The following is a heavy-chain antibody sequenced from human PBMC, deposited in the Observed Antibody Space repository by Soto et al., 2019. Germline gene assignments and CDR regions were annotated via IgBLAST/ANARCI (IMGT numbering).Heavy chain of an antibody. CDR2: ISTSGGST. Sequence: EVQLLESGGDLVQPGGSLRLSCAASGFTFSSYAMSWVRQAPGKGLEWVSSISTSGGSTYYADSVKGRFTISRDNSNNTLYLQMNSLRAEDTAVYYCSLSDRYYGMDVWGLGTTVTVSS. CDR3: SLSDRYYGMDV. V-gene: IGHV3-23*01. J-gene: IGHJ6*02. CDR1: GFTFSSYA.